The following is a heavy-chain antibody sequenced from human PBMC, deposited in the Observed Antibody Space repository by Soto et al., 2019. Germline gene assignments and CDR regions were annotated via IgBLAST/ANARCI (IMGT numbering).Heavy chain of an antibody. CDR1: GFTFSSYA. J-gene: IGHJ4*02. CDR2: ISNSGDT. Sequence: SLRLSCAASGFTFSSYAIYWVRQAPGKGLEWVSTISNSGDTYYADSVEGRFTISRDNSKNTLYLQMNSLRVDDTAVYYCARDFIVGAPDYFDYWGQGTLVTVSS. CDR3: ARDFIVGAPDYFDY. V-gene: IGHV3-23*01. D-gene: IGHD1-26*01.